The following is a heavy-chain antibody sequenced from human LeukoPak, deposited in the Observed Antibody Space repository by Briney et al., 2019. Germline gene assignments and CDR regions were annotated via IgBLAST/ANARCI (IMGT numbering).Heavy chain of an antibody. CDR1: GYTFTSYY. CDR3: ARGDYVGQQLVDY. J-gene: IGHJ4*02. CDR2: ISAYNGNT. D-gene: IGHD6-13*01. Sequence: GASVKVSCKASGYTFTSYYMHWVRQAPGQGLEWMGWISAYNGNTNYAQKLQGRVTMTTDTSTSTAYMELRSLRSEDTAVYYCARGDYVGQQLVDYWGQGTLVTVSS. V-gene: IGHV1-18*04.